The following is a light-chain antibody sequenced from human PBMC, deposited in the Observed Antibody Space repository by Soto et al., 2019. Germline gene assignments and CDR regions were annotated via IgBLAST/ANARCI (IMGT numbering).Light chain of an antibody. CDR1: SSDVGKYIH. CDR3: CAYAGNDNLV. CDR2: DLT. J-gene: IGLJ2*01. V-gene: IGLV2-8*01. Sequence: QSALTQPPSVSGSPGQSVIISCTGTSSDVGKYIHVSWYQQHPGKAPKALIYDLTKRPSGVPDRFSASTSGNTAFLTVSGLLTEDEADYYCCAYAGNDNLVFGGGTKVTVL.